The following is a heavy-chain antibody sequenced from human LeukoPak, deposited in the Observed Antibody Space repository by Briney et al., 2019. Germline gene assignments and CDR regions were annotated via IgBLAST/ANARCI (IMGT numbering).Heavy chain of an antibody. CDR2: INAGNGNT. CDR3: ARGSNWGSYFDY. CDR1: GYTFTSYA. V-gene: IGHV1-3*01. D-gene: IGHD7-27*01. J-gene: IGHJ4*02. Sequence: ASVKVSCKASGYTFTSYAMHWVRQAPGQRLEWMGWINAGNGNTKYSQKFQGRVTITRDTSASTAYMELSSLRSEDTAVYYCARGSNWGSYFDYWGQGTLVTVSS.